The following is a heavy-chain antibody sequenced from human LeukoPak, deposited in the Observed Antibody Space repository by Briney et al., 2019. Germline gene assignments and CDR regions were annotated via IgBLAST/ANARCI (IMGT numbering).Heavy chain of an antibody. CDR3: ARPDTNDYGDYDGSFDY. J-gene: IGHJ4*02. CDR2: IYSGGST. CDR1: GFTVSSNY. D-gene: IGHD4-17*01. Sequence: GGSLRLSCAASGFTVSSNYMSWVRQAPGKGLEWVSVIYSGGSTYYADSVKGRFTISRDNAKNSLYLQMNGLRAEDTAVYYCARPDTNDYGDYDGSFDYWGQGTLVTVSS. V-gene: IGHV3-53*01.